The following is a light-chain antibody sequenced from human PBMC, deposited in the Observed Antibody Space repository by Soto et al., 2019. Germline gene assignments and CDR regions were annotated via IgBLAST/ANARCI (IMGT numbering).Light chain of an antibody. V-gene: IGKV3-11*01. CDR1: QSVSSY. J-gene: IGKJ1*01. CDR2: DAS. Sequence: EIVLTQSPATLSLSPGERATLSCRASQSVSSYLAWYQQKPGQAPRLLIYDASNRATGIPARFSGSGSGTDFTLTISSLKPEDFAVYYCQQRSNWPPITFGQGTKVDIK. CDR3: QQRSNWPPIT.